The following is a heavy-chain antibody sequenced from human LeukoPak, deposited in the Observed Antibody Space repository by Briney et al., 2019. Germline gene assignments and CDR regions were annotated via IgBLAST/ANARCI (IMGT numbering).Heavy chain of an antibody. J-gene: IGHJ4*02. CDR3: ARVGLGYSYGYFDY. Sequence: SETLSLTCTVSGGSISSYYWSWIRQSPGKGLEWIGYIHNIGSTNHNPSLKSRVTISVDTPKNQFSLRLSSVTAADTAVYYCARVGLGYSYGYFDYWAREPWSPSPQ. CDR2: IHNIGST. V-gene: IGHV4-59*01. CDR1: GGSISSYY. D-gene: IGHD5-18*01.